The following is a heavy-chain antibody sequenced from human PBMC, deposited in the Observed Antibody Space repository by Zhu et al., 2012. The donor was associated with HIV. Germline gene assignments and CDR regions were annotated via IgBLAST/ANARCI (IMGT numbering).Heavy chain of an antibody. Sequence: QVQLQESGPGLVKPSETLSLTCTVSGGTISSSSYFWAWIRQTPGKGLEWIGSIYYGGSTHYNPSLKSRLSISVDTSKNQFSLKLSSVTAADTALYHCAKTRTSGWYSCAFHVWGQGTMVTVSS. J-gene: IGHJ3*01. V-gene: IGHV4-39*01. CDR3: AKTRTSGWYSCAFHV. D-gene: IGHD6-19*01. CDR2: IYYGGST. CDR1: GGTISSSSYF.